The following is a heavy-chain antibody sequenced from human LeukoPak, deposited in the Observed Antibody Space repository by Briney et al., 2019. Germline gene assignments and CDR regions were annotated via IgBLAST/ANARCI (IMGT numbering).Heavy chain of an antibody. CDR1: GFAFSSYA. J-gene: IGHJ4*02. V-gene: IGHV3-48*01. Sequence: GGSLRLSCAASGFAFSSYAMNWVRQAPGKGLDWVSFITGDSHTIYYADSVKGRFTASRDNAENSLYLQINSLSAEDTAVYYCARDRVGGSFDYWGQGTLVTVSS. CDR3: ARDRVGGSFDY. D-gene: IGHD6-19*01. CDR2: ITGDSHTI.